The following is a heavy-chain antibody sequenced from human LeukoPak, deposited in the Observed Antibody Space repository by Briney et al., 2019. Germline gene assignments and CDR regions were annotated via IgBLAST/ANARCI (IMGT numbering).Heavy chain of an antibody. D-gene: IGHD3-10*01. J-gene: IGHJ4*02. CDR3: ATDRGITGTTNPVLWFGELLS. Sequence: GASVKVSCKVSGYTLTELSMHWVRQAPGKGLEWMGGFDPEDGETIYAQKFQGRVTMTEDTSTDTAYMELSSLRSEDTAVYYCATDRGITGTTNPVLWFGELLSWGQGTLVTVSS. CDR2: FDPEDGET. CDR1: GYTLTELS. V-gene: IGHV1-24*01.